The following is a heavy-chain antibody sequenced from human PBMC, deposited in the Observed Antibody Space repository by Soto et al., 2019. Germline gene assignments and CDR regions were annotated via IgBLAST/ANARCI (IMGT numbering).Heavy chain of an antibody. Sequence: GGSLRLSCAASGFTFSSYGMHWVRQAPGKGLEWVAVISYDGSNKYYADSVKGRFTISRDNSKNTLYLQMNSLRAEDTAVYYCAKGSDGYNLGFDYWGQGTLVTVSS. CDR1: GFTFSSYG. CDR3: AKGSDGYNLGFDY. V-gene: IGHV3-30*18. D-gene: IGHD5-12*01. J-gene: IGHJ4*02. CDR2: ISYDGSNK.